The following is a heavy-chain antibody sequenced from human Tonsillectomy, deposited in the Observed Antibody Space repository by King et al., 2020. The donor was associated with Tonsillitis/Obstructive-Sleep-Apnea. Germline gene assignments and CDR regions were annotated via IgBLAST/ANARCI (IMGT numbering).Heavy chain of an antibody. CDR3: AQSIAASPYY. J-gene: IGHJ4*02. D-gene: IGHD6-6*01. CDR1: GFTFSSYE. CDR2: ISSSGSTI. Sequence: QLVQSGGGLVQPGGSLRLSCAASGFTFSSYEMNWVRQAPGKGLEWVSYISSSGSTIYYADSVKGRFTISRGNAKNSLYLQMNSLRAEDTAVYYCAQSIAASPYYWGQGTLVTVSS. V-gene: IGHV3-48*03.